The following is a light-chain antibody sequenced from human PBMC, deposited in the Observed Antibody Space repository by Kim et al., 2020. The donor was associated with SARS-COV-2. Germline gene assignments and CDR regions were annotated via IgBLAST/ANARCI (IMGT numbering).Light chain of an antibody. CDR1: QSVSNRY. CDR3: QQYDNLPRT. CDR2: AAT. Sequence: SPGERATRSCRARQSVSNRYLALYQQKPGQAPRLLIYAATTRATGIPDRLSGSGSGTDFTLAISRLEPEDSAVYYCQQYDNLPRTFGQGTKVEIK. V-gene: IGKV3-20*01. J-gene: IGKJ1*01.